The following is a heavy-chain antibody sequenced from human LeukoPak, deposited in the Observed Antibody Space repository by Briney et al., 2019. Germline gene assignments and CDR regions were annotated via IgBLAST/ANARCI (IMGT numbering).Heavy chain of an antibody. Sequence: SETLSLTCTVSGGSISSSSYYWGWIRQPPGKGLEWIGSVYYSGGTNYNPSLKSRVAISADTSKNQFSLKLSSVTAADTAVYYCAREVLAAAGTYDYWGQGTLVTVSS. CDR3: AREVLAAAGTYDY. CDR1: GGSISSSSYY. V-gene: IGHV4-61*01. CDR2: VYYSGGT. J-gene: IGHJ4*02. D-gene: IGHD6-13*01.